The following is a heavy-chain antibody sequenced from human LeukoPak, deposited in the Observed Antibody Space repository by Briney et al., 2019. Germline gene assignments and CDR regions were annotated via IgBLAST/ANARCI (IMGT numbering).Heavy chain of an antibody. CDR1: GFTVSNNA. Sequence: PGGSLRLSCAVSGFTVSNNALTWFRQAPGKGLEWVSGISAFGGSTYYADSVKGRFTISRDDSKNTLYLQMNSLRAEDTAVYYCAKDQRVIRGVSDNWGQGTLVTVSS. CDR2: ISAFGGST. D-gene: IGHD3-10*01. V-gene: IGHV3-23*01. CDR3: AKDQRVIRGVSDN. J-gene: IGHJ4*02.